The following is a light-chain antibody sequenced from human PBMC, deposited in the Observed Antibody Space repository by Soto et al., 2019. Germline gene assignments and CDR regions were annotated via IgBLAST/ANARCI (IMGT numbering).Light chain of an antibody. J-gene: IGLJ3*02. Sequence: QSALTQPRSVSGSPGQSVTISCTGTSSDIGGYNYVSWYQQHPGKAPKLMIYDVNKRPSGVPDRFSGSKSGNTASLTISGLQAEDEADYYCSSYAATYQEFGGGTKLTV. CDR2: DVN. CDR3: SSYAATYQE. V-gene: IGLV2-11*01. CDR1: SSDIGGYNY.